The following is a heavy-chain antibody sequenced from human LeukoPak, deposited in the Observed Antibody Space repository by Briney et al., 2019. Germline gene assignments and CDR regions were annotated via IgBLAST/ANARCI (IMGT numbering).Heavy chain of an antibody. CDR1: GYTLTELS. CDR2: FDPEDGET. V-gene: IGHV1-24*01. J-gene: IGHJ4*02. D-gene: IGHD1-14*01. CDR3: ATDPAGGNPSYYFDY. Sequence: ASVKVSCKVSGYTLTELSMHWVQQAPGKGLEWMGGFDPEDGETIYAQKFQGRVTMTEDTSTDTAYMELSSLRSEDTAVYCCATDPAGGNPSYYFDYWGQGTLVTVSS.